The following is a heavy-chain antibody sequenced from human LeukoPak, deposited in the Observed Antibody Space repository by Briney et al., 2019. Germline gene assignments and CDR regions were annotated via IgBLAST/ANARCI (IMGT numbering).Heavy chain of an antibody. CDR1: GFTFSSHA. Sequence: PGGSLRLSCAASGFTFSSHAMSWVRQAPGKGLEWVSAISSSGGSTYYADSVKGRLTISRDNSKNALYLQMNSLRAEDTAVCYCAKNMIWGTYAFDIWGQGTMVTVSS. J-gene: IGHJ3*02. V-gene: IGHV3-23*01. CDR3: AKNMIWGTYAFDI. D-gene: IGHD3-16*01. CDR2: ISSSGGST.